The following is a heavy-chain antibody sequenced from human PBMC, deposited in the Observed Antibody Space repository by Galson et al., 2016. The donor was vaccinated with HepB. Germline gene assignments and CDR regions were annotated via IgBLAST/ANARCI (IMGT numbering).Heavy chain of an antibody. CDR3: ARGRPNYGDYDL. CDR1: GFTFDSYA. Sequence: SLRLSCAASGFTFDSYAMNWVRQAPGKGLEWVSAVLASGLSTYYAASVRDRFTISRDNSKNTLSLQMDSLRAEDTAVYYCARGRPNYGDYDLWGQGTLVTVSS. V-gene: IGHV3-23*01. J-gene: IGHJ4*02. D-gene: IGHD4-17*01. CDR2: VLASGLST.